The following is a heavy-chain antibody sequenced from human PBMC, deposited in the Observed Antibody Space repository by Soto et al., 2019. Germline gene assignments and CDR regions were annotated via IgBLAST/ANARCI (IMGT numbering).Heavy chain of an antibody. CDR3: ASPQEYYDSSGYI. V-gene: IGHV5-51*01. J-gene: IGHJ3*02. D-gene: IGHD3-22*01. CDR2: IYPGDSDT. Sequence: GESLKISCKGSGYSFTSYWIGWVRQMPGKGLGWMGIIYPGDSDTRYSPSFQGQVTISADKSISTAYLQWSSLKASDTAMYYCASPQEYYDSSGYIWGQGTMVTVSS. CDR1: GYSFTSYW.